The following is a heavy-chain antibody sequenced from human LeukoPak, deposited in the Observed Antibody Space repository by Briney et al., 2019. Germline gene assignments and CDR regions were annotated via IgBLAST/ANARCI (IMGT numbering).Heavy chain of an antibody. D-gene: IGHD5-12*01. J-gene: IGHJ4*02. CDR2: IYYSGST. Sequence: SETLSLTCTVSGGSISSYYWSWIRQPPGKGLEWIGYIYYSGSTTYNPSLKSRVTISVDTSKNQFSLKLSSVTAADTAVYYCARQYSGYADFDYWGQGTLVTVSS. CDR3: ARQYSGYADFDY. V-gene: IGHV4-59*08. CDR1: GGSISSYY.